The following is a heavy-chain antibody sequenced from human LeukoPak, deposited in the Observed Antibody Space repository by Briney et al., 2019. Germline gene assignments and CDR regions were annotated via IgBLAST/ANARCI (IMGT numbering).Heavy chain of an antibody. CDR2: MNPNSGNT. CDR1: GYTFTSYD. J-gene: IGHJ5*02. CDR3: ARGLESVAQTDWFDP. V-gene: IGHV1-8*01. D-gene: IGHD6-19*01. Sequence: GASVTVSCKASGYTFTSYDINWVRQATGQGLEWMGWMNPNSGNTGYAQKFQGRVTMTRNTSISTAHMELSSLRSEDTAVYYCARGLESVAQTDWFDPWGQGTLVTVSS.